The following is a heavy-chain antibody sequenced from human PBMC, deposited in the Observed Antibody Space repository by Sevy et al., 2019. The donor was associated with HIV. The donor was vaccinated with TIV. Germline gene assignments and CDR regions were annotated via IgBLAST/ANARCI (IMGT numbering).Heavy chain of an antibody. D-gene: IGHD3-9*01. Sequence: GGSLRLSCAASGFSFSKYWMSWVRPAPGKGLEWVANIKEDGSQKNYLESEKGRFTISRDNAKNLLYLQMNNLRADDTAVYYCARDPDILSGYPSHYFDYWGQGTLVTVSS. CDR2: IKEDGSQK. V-gene: IGHV3-7*01. J-gene: IGHJ4*02. CDR3: ARDPDILSGYPSHYFDY. CDR1: GFSFSKYW.